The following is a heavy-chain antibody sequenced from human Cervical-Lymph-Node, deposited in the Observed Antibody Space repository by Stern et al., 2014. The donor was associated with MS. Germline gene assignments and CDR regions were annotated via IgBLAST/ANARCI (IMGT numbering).Heavy chain of an antibody. J-gene: IGHJ6*02. CDR3: ARFGGSAV. CDR1: GGTFSNYA. D-gene: IGHD4-23*01. CDR2: IIPMFNTT. Sequence: VQLVQSGAEERKPGSSVKVSCKASGGTFSNYAFSWVRQAPGQGLEWMGGIIPMFNTTEYAQKFQGRVTIIADASTTTAYMELNNLKFDDTAVYFCARFGGSAVWGQGTTVIVSS. V-gene: IGHV1-69*12.